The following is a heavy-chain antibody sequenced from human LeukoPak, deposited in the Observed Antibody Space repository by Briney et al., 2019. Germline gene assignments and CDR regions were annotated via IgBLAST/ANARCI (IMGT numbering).Heavy chain of an antibody. V-gene: IGHV3-21*01. CDR2: ISGSSSYI. J-gene: IGHJ6*03. CDR1: GFTFSSYS. CDR3: ARDRGPWAAAGSNYYYYMDV. Sequence: GGSLRLSCAASGFTFSSYSMNWVRQAPGKGLEWVSSISGSSSYIYYADSVKGRFTISRDNAKNSLYLQMNSLRAEDTAVYYCARDRGPWAAAGSNYYYYMDVWGKGTTVTVSS. D-gene: IGHD6-13*01.